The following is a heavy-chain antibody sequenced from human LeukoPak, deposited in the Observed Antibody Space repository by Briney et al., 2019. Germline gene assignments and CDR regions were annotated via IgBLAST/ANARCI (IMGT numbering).Heavy chain of an antibody. Sequence: PGGSLRLSCAASGFTFSSYAMHWVRQAPGKGLEWVAVISYDGSNKYYADSVKGRFTISRDNSKNTLYLQVNSLRAEDTAVYYCARDRSGTLGFDYWGQGTLVTVSS. CDR2: ISYDGSNK. CDR3: ARDRSGTLGFDY. CDR1: GFTFSSYA. D-gene: IGHD3-10*01. V-gene: IGHV3-30-3*01. J-gene: IGHJ4*02.